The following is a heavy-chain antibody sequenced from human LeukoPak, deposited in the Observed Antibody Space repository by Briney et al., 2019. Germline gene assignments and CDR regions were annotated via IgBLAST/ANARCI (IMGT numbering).Heavy chain of an antibody. Sequence: SETLSLTCAVYGGSFSGYYWSWIRQPPGKGLEWIGEINHSGSTNYNPSLKSRVTISVDTSKNQFFLKLSSVTAADTAVYYCARGANIAVAGTPYYYYYYMDVWGKGTTVTVSS. CDR3: ARGANIAVAGTPYYYYYYMDV. CDR2: INHSGST. D-gene: IGHD6-19*01. CDR1: GGSFSGYY. V-gene: IGHV4-34*01. J-gene: IGHJ6*03.